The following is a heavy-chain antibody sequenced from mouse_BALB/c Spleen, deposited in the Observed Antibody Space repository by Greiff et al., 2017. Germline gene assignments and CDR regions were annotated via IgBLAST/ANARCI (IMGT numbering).Heavy chain of an antibody. V-gene: IGHV1S81*02. CDR1: GYTFTSYY. Sequence: QVQLQQSGAELVKPGASVKLSCKASGYTFTSYYMYWVKQRPGQGLEWIGEINPSNGGTNFNEKFKSKATLTVDKSSSTAYMQLSSLTSEDSAVYYCTREGITTVVDYYAMDYWGQGTSVTVSS. CDR2: INPSNGGT. D-gene: IGHD1-1*01. J-gene: IGHJ4*01. CDR3: TREGITTVVDYYAMDY.